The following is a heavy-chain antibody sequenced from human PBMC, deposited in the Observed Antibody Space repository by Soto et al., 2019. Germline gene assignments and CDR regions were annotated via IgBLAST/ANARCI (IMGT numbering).Heavy chain of an antibody. D-gene: IGHD2-8*01. Sequence: QVQLQESGPGLVKPSETLSLTCTVSGGAVGYDYWSWIRQPPGKGLEWIGNFYYGGRYYNPSLKIRVSISADASKNQLSLKLTYVTAADTAVYYCARADETLIYWSFDLWGRGTLVRVSS. J-gene: IGHJ2*01. CDR2: FYYGGR. CDR3: ARADETLIYWSFDL. V-gene: IGHV4-59*02. CDR1: GGAVGYDY.